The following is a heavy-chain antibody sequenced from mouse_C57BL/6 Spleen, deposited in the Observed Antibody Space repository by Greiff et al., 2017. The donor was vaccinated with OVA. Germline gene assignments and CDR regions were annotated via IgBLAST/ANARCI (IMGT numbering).Heavy chain of an antibody. CDR3: ARGDDYGDH. Sequence: QVQLQQSGPELVKPGASVKISCKASGYAFSSSWMNWVKQRPGKGLEWIGRIYPGDGDTNYNGKFKGKATLTADKSSSTAYMQLSSLTSEDSAVYFCARGDDYGDHWGQGTTLTVSS. J-gene: IGHJ2*01. CDR1: GYAFSSSW. CDR2: IYPGDGDT. D-gene: IGHD2-4*01. V-gene: IGHV1-82*01.